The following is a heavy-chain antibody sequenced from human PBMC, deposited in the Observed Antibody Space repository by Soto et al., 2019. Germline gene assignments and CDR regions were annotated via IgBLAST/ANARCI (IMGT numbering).Heavy chain of an antibody. CDR3: ARALAGSYDY. CDR1: GDSVSSKSAA. Sequence: SQTLSLTCAISGDSVSSKSAAWNWIRQSPSRGLEWLGRTYYRSKWSTDYAVSVKGRITVNPDTSKNQFSLHLNSVTPEDTAVYYCARALAGSYDYWGQGTLGTVSS. V-gene: IGHV6-1*01. CDR2: TYYRSKWST. D-gene: IGHD1-26*01. J-gene: IGHJ4*02.